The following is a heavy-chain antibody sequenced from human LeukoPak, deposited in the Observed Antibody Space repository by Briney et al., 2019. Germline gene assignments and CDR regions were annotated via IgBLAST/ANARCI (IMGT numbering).Heavy chain of an antibody. CDR2: IGGSGGRT. V-gene: IGHV3-23*01. J-gene: IGHJ4*02. CDR3: AKRGVVIRVILVGFHKEAYYFDS. D-gene: IGHD3-22*01. CDR1: GITLSNYG. Sequence: GGSLRLSCAVSGITLSNYGMSWVRQAPGKGLEWVAGIGGSGGRTNYADSVKSRFTISRDNPKNTLYLQMNSLRAEDTAVYFCAKRGVVIRVILVGFHKEAYYFDSWGQGALVIVSS.